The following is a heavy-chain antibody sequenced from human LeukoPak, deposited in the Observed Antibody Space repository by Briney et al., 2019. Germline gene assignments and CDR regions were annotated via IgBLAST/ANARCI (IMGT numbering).Heavy chain of an antibody. D-gene: IGHD3-10*01. Sequence: GGPLRLSCAASGFTFSNFWMSWVRQAPGRGLECVANIKQDGSEKNYVDSVKGRFTISRDNAENSLSLQMNSLRAEDTAIYFCARDGRYGAGTSDYWGQGALVTVSS. CDR1: GFTFSNFW. CDR3: ARDGRYGAGTSDY. J-gene: IGHJ4*02. CDR2: IKQDGSEK. V-gene: IGHV3-7*01.